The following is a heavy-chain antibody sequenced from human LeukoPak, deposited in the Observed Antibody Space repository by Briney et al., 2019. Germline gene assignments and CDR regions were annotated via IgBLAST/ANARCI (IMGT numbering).Heavy chain of an antibody. V-gene: IGHV4-59*01. CDR3: ARVPSILTYYAFWSGSDYYMDV. D-gene: IGHD3-3*01. CDR2: IYYSGST. J-gene: IGHJ6*03. CDR1: GGSISSYY. Sequence: PSETLSLTCTVSGGSISSYYWSWVRQPPGKGLEWIGDIYYSGSTNYNPSLKSRVTISVDTSKNQFSLKLSSVTAADTAVCYCARVPSILTYYAFWSGSDYYMDVWGKGTTVTVSS.